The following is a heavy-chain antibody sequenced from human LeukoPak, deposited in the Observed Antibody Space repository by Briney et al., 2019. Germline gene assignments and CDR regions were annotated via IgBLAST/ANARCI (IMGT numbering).Heavy chain of an antibody. D-gene: IGHD6-13*01. CDR3: TTAFGYSRD. Sequence: SGTLSLTCAVSGGSISSSWWSWVRQPPGKGLEWIGEISHSGITNYNPSLKSRVSISVDKSKNQFSLELSSVTAADTAVYYCTTAFGYSRDWGQGTLVTISS. V-gene: IGHV4-4*02. CDR2: ISHSGIT. CDR1: GGSISSSW. J-gene: IGHJ4*02.